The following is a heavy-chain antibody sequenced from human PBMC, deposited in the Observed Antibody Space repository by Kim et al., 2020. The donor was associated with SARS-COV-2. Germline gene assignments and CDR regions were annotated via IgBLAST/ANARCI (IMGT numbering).Heavy chain of an antibody. CDR2: IYYSGST. D-gene: IGHD3-22*01. Sequence: SETLSLTCTVSGGSISSYYWSWIRQPPGKGLEWIGYIYYSGSTNYNPSLKSRVTISVDTSKNQFSLKLSSVTAADTAVYYCARHIRRRKYYYETNYYYYGMDVWGQGTTVTVSS. CDR3: ARHIRRRKYYYETNYYYYGMDV. J-gene: IGHJ6*02. CDR1: GGSISSYY. V-gene: IGHV4-59*08.